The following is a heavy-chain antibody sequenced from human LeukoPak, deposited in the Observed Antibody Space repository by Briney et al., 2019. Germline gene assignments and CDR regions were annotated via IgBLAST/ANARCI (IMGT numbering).Heavy chain of an antibody. J-gene: IGHJ6*03. V-gene: IGHV3-23*01. CDR1: GGSFSDYY. CDR2: IRGSGDRT. CDR3: AKDSKIVGATFRSYHFMDV. D-gene: IGHD1-26*01. Sequence: PSETLSLTCAVYGGSFSDYYWSWIRQPPGKGLEWVSAIRGSGDRTYYADSVKGRFTISRDNSKNTLYLQMNSLRVEDTAVYYCAKDSKIVGATFRSYHFMDVWGKGTAVTVSS.